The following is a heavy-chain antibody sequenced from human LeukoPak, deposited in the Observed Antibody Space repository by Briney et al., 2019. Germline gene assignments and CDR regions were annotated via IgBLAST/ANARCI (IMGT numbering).Heavy chain of an antibody. CDR1: GFTFDDYA. J-gene: IGHJ4*02. Sequence: PGGSLRLSCAASGFTFDDYAMHWVRHAPGKGLEWVSGISWNSGSIGYADSVKGRFTISRDNAKNSLYLQMNSLRAEDTALYYCAKAGVPTIFGYFDYWGQGTLVTVSS. V-gene: IGHV3-9*01. CDR2: ISWNSGSI. D-gene: IGHD3-3*01. CDR3: AKAGVPTIFGYFDY.